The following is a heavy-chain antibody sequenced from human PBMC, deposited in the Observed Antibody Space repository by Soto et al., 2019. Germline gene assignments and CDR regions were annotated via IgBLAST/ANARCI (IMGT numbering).Heavy chain of an antibody. CDR1: GYTFTSYY. CDR2: INPSGGST. CDR3: ARERTVTPFWRAFDI. J-gene: IGHJ3*02. V-gene: IGHV1-46*03. D-gene: IGHD3-3*01. Sequence: ASVKVSCTASGYTFTSYYMHWVRQAPGQGLEWMGIINPSGGSTSYAQKFQGRVTMTRDTSTSTVYMELSSLRSEDTAVYYCARERTVTPFWRAFDIWGQGTMVTVSS.